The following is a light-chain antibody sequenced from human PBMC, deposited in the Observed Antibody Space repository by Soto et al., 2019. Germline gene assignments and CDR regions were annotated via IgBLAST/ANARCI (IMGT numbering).Light chain of an antibody. J-gene: IGKJ4*01. CDR2: GAS. Sequence: IVLTQSPGTLSLSPGERSTLSCSASQSVSSSYLAWYQQKPGQAPRLLIYGASSRATGIPDRFSGSGSGTDFTLTISRLEPEDFAVYYCQQYGSSLLTFGGGTKVDIK. CDR1: QSVSSSY. CDR3: QQYGSSLLT. V-gene: IGKV3-20*01.